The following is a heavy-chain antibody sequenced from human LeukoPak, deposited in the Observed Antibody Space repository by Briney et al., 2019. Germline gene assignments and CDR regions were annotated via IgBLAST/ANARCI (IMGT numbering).Heavy chain of an antibody. D-gene: IGHD2-15*01. J-gene: IGHJ6*02. CDR3: ARILGYCSGGSCYGYYYGMDV. Sequence: GGSLRLSCAASGFTFSSYAMHWVRQAPGKGLEWVAVISYDGSNKYYADSVKGRFTISRDNSKNTLYLQMNSLRAEDTAVYYCARILGYCSGGSCYGYYYGMDVWGQGTTVTVSS. V-gene: IGHV3-30*04. CDR2: ISYDGSNK. CDR1: GFTFSSYA.